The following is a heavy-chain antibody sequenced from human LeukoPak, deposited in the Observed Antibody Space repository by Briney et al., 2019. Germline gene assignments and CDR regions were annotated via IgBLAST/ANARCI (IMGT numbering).Heavy chain of an antibody. CDR3: ARHQSPAAQLWLRGPESFQH. V-gene: IGHV1-69*05. J-gene: IGHJ1*01. CDR2: INPIFGTA. CDR1: GRTFCSYA. D-gene: IGHD5-18*01. Sequence: SVKVSGKAAGRTFCSYAISWVRQAPGQGLEWMGRINPIFGTANYAPKFQGRVTIATDQSTRTPYMVLSSLRSEDTAVYYCARHQSPAAQLWLRGPESFQHWGQGTLVTVSS.